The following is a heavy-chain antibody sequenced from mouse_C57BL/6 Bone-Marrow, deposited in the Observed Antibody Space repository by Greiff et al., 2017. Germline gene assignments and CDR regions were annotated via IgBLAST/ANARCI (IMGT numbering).Heavy chain of an antibody. V-gene: IGHV1-55*01. J-gene: IGHJ2*01. D-gene: IGHD2-4*01. CDR1: GYTFTSYW. CDR2: IYPGSGST. Sequence: QVQLQQPGAELVKPGASVKMSCKASGYTFTSYWITWVKQRPGQGLEWIGDIYPGSGSTTYNEKFKSKATLTVDTSSSTAYMQLSSLTSEDSAVYYCARAAFYDYDSDYWGQGTTLTVSS. CDR3: ARAAFYDYDSDY.